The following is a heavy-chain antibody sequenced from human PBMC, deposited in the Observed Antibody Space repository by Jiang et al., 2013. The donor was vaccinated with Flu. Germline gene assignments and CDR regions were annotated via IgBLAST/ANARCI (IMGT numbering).Heavy chain of an antibody. V-gene: IGHV2-5*02. CDR3: AHRRSPIRAYYFAS. J-gene: IGHJ4*02. Sequence: KPTQTLTLTCTFSGFSFSTSGAGVGWIRQPPGKALEWLALIYWDDDKRYSPSLKNRLTITKDSSKNQVVLTMTNVDPVDTATYYCAHRRSPIRAYYFASWGQGTLVTVSS. CDR1: GFSFSTSGAG. D-gene: IGHD2-15*01. CDR2: IYWDDDK.